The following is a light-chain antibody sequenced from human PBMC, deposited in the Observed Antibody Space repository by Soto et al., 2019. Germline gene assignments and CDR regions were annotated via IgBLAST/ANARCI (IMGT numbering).Light chain of an antibody. V-gene: IGKV3-20*01. CDR3: QQYGNSPIT. CDR2: GAS. J-gene: IGKJ5*01. CDR1: QSVSNDF. Sequence: EIVLTQSPGILSLSPGERATLSCRASQSVSNDFLALYQQKTGQAPRLLIYGASSRATGIPDRFSGSGSGTDFTLTISRLEPEDFAVYYCQQYGNSPITFGQGTRLEIK.